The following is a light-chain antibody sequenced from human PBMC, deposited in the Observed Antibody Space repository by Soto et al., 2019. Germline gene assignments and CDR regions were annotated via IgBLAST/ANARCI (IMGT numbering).Light chain of an antibody. CDR1: SSDVGGYNY. Sequence: QSVLAQPASVSGSPGQSITISCTGTSSDVGGYNYVSWYQQHPGKAPKLMIYEVSNRPSGVSNRFSGSKSGNTASLTISGLQAEDEADYYCSSYAGSNNLVFGTGTKGTVL. CDR3: SSYAGSNNLV. J-gene: IGLJ1*01. V-gene: IGLV2-14*01. CDR2: EVS.